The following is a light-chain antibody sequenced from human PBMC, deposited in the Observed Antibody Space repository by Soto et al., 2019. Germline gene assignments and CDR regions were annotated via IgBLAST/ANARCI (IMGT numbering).Light chain of an antibody. CDR1: QSISSY. CDR3: QQSSEAPCT. CDR2: AAS. J-gene: IGKJ1*01. Sequence: DIQMTQSPSSLSASVGDRVTITCRASQSISSYLNWYQQKPGKAPKLMIYAASSLKSGVPSRFSGSGSGTDFTLTISSLQPEDCATYYCQQSSEAPCTFGQGTKVEIK. V-gene: IGKV1-39*01.